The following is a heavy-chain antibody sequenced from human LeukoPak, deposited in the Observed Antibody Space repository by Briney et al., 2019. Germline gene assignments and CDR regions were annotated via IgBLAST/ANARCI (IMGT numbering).Heavy chain of an antibody. CDR3: AKGLERESRLDS. V-gene: IGHV3-23*01. Sequence: GGTLRLSCAASGLTFKKYDVTWVRQAPGKGLERVSGIRASGGATYYADSVKGRFTISRDNSKNTLYLQMNSLRAEDTALYYCAKGLERESRLDSWGQGTLVTVSS. CDR1: GLTFKKYD. J-gene: IGHJ4*02. D-gene: IGHD1-1*01. CDR2: IRASGGAT.